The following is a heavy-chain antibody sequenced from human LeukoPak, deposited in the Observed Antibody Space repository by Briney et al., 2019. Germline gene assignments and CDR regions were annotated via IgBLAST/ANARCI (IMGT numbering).Heavy chain of an antibody. D-gene: IGHD6-13*01. J-gene: IGHJ4*02. Sequence: SGPTLVNPTQTLTLACTFSGFSLSTSGVGVGWIRQPPGKALEWLALIYWVDDKRYSPSLKSRLTVTKDTSKNQVVLTMTNMDPVDTATYYCAHREGSQQLGFFDYWGQGTLVTVSS. V-gene: IGHV2-5*02. CDR1: GFSLSTSGVG. CDR2: IYWVDDK. CDR3: AHREGSQQLGFFDY.